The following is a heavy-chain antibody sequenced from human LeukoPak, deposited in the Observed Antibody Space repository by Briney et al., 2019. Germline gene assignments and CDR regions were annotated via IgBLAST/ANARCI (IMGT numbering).Heavy chain of an antibody. D-gene: IGHD3-3*01. V-gene: IGHV4-59*01. CDR1: GGSISSYY. J-gene: IGHJ4*02. CDR2: IYYSGST. CDR3: ARAGTTIFGVVTFDY. Sequence: SETLSLTCTVSGGSISSYYWSWIRQPPGKGLEWIGYIYYSGSTNYNPSLKSRVTISVDTSKNQFSLKLSSVTAADTAVYYCARAGTTIFGVVTFDYWGQGTLVTVSS.